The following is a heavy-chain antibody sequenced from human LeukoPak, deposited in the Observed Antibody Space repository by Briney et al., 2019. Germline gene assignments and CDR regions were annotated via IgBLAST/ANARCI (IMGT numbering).Heavy chain of an antibody. Sequence: PSETLSLTCAVSGGSISIGGYSWSWIRQPPGKGLEWIGYIYHSGSTYYNPSLKSRVTISVDRSKNQFSLKLSSVTAADTAVYYCARNRLTTVSWFDPWGQGTLVTVSS. D-gene: IGHD4-11*01. J-gene: IGHJ5*02. CDR1: GGSISIGGYS. V-gene: IGHV4-30-2*01. CDR2: IYHSGST. CDR3: ARNRLTTVSWFDP.